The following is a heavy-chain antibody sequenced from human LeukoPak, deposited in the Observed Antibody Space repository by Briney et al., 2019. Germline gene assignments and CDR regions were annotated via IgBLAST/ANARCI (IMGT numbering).Heavy chain of an antibody. V-gene: IGHV3-23*01. CDR1: GFNFNIYA. J-gene: IGHJ4*02. Sequence: GGSLRLSCVASGFNFNIYAMSWVRQAPGKGPEWVSGISGGGGSTYYADSVKGRFTISRDNSKNTLSLQMNSLRAEDTAVYYCAKDPIAAASIDWGQGTLVTVSS. D-gene: IGHD6-13*01. CDR3: AKDPIAAASID. CDR2: ISGGGGST.